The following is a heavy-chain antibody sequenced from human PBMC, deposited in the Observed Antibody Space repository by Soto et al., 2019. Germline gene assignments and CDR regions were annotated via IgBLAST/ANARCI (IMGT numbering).Heavy chain of an antibody. CDR1: GYTFTSYA. D-gene: IGHD3-10*01. CDR2: INAGNGNT. CDR3: AIAPGSGGMDV. J-gene: IGHJ6*02. V-gene: IGHV1-3*01. Sequence: ASVKVSCKASGYTFTSYAIHWVRQAPGQRLEWMGWINAGNGNTKYSQKFQGRVTITRDTSASTAYMELSSLRYEDTAVYYCAIAPGSGGMDVWGQGPTVTVSS.